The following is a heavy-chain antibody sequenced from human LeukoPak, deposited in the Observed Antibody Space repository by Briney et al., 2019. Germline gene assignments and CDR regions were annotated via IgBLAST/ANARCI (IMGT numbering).Heavy chain of an antibody. CDR3: AREWGSSSSGPFADY. CDR1: GFTFSSYG. V-gene: IGHV3-33*01. CDR2: ILSDGSKE. Sequence: GGSLRLSCAASGFTFSSYGMHWVRQAPGKGLEWVAVILSDGSKEFYTDSVKGRFTISRDNSKNTLYLQMNSLRAEDTAVYYCAREWGSSSSGPFADYWGQGTLVTVSS. D-gene: IGHD3-10*01. J-gene: IGHJ4*02.